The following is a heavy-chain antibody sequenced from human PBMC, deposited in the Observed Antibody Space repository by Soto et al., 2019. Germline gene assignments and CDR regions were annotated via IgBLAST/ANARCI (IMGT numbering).Heavy chain of an antibody. Sequence: EVQLLESGGGLVQPGGSLRLSCAASGITISSYRMSWVRQAAGKGLDWVSGISGSGDRTYYADSAKGRFTISKDISRNSLSLQLDSLGVEDTAVYFGVKDDGGYPSTAPHWGQGTLVTVSS. D-gene: IGHD3-22*01. CDR1: GITISSYR. J-gene: IGHJ4*02. V-gene: IGHV3-23*01. CDR2: ISGSGDRT. CDR3: VKDDGGYPSTAPH.